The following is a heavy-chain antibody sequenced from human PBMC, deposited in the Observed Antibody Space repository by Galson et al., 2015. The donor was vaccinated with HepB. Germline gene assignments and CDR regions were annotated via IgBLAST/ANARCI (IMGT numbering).Heavy chain of an antibody. CDR2: INPSGGST. CDR3: ARPRGEHYYYYYGMDV. V-gene: IGHV1-46*01. CDR1: GYTFTSYY. Sequence: SVKVSCRASGYTFTSYYMHWVRQAPGQGLEWMGIINPSGGSTSYAQKFQGRVTMTRDTSTSTVYMELSSLRSEDTAVYYCARPRGEHYYYYYGMDVWGQGTTVTVSS. D-gene: IGHD2-21*01. J-gene: IGHJ6*02.